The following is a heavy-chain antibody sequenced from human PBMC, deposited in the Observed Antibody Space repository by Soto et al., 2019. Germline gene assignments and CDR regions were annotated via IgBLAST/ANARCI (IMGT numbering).Heavy chain of an antibody. V-gene: IGHV3-23*01. CDR1: GFNFSRHS. CDR2: ISGSGFKK. CDR3: AKNQGVELVPLATVDWFDP. J-gene: IGHJ5*02. Sequence: GSLRLLCGGSGFNFSRHSLGLVPQGPGKGPGWVSSISGSGFKKYYADSVKGRFTISRDNSKSTVYLELNNLSAEDTAVYHCAKNQGVELVPLATVDWFDPWGQGSVVTVSS. D-gene: IGHD1-26*01.